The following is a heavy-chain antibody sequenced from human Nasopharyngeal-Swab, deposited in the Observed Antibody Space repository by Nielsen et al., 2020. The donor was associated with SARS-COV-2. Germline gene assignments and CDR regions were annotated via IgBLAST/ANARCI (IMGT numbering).Heavy chain of an antibody. J-gene: IGHJ4*02. CDR1: GDSISSTNYY. D-gene: IGHD1-1*01. CDR3: AREQQYYFDY. CDR2: IYYSGST. V-gene: IGHV4-61*01. Sequence: SETLSLTCSVSGDSISSTNYYWSWIRQPPGKGLEWIGYIYYSGSTNYNPSLKSRVTISVDTSKNQFSLKLSSVTAADTAVYYCAREQQYYFDYWGQGTLVTVSS.